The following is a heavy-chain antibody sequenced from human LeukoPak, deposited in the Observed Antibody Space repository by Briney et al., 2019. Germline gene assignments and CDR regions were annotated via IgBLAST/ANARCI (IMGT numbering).Heavy chain of an antibody. CDR1: GGTFSSYA. CDR2: IIPIFGTA. J-gene: IGHJ4*02. D-gene: IGHD6-13*01. CDR3: ARSSSWYPALGY. V-gene: IGHV1-69*05. Sequence: GASVKVSCKASGGTFSSYAISWVRQAPGQGLEWMGGIIPIFGTANYAQKFQGRVTMTRDTSTSTVYMELSSLRSEDTAVYYCARSSSWYPALGYWGQGTLVTVSS.